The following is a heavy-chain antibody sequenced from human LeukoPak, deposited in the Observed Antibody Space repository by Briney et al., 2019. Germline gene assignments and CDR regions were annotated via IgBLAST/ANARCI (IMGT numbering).Heavy chain of an antibody. CDR1: GYSFANNY. V-gene: IGHV1-46*01. J-gene: IGHJ4*02. D-gene: IGHD3-10*02. Sequence: ASVKVSCKASGYSFANNYIHWVRQAPGQGLEWMGLFNPNSGSASYGRKFQGRLTMTGDTSTRTVYMELSSLKSDDTATYYCARAHQGAMFYDNWGQGTLVTVSS. CDR2: FNPNSGSA. CDR3: ARAHQGAMFYDN.